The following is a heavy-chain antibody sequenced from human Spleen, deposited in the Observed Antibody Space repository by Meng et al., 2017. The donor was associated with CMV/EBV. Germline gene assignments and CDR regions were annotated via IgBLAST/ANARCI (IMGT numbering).Heavy chain of an antibody. CDR2: IRYDGGNK. Sequence: GESLKISCAASGFTFNNYGMHWVRQAPGKGLEWVAFIRYDGGNKYYADSVKGRFTISRDNSMDTMYLQMNSLRPEDTAVYYCARAAFCSSSTCWYGMDVWGQGTTVTVSS. D-gene: IGHD2-2*01. J-gene: IGHJ6*02. V-gene: IGHV3-30*02. CDR1: GFTFNNYG. CDR3: ARAAFCSSSTCWYGMDV.